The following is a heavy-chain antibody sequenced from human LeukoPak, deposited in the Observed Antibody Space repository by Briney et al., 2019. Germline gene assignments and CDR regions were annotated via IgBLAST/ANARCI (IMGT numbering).Heavy chain of an antibody. CDR1: GGSFSGYY. J-gene: IGHJ4*02. Sequence: SETLSLTCAVYGGSFSGYYWSWIRQPLGKGLEWIGEINHSGSTNYNPSLKSRVTISVDTSKNQFSLKLSSVTAADTAVYYCARDSSSWYYFDYWGQGTLVTVSS. CDR2: INHSGST. D-gene: IGHD6-13*01. CDR3: ARDSSSWYYFDY. V-gene: IGHV4-34*01.